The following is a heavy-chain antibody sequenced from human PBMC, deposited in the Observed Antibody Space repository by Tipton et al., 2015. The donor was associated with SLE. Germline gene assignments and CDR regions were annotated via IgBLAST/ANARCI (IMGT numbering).Heavy chain of an antibody. CDR2: VSWNSDRI. V-gene: IGHV3-9*01. J-gene: IGHJ6*02. CDR3: AKDISAGYYYYYGMDV. CDR1: GFFFSRYS. Sequence: SLRLSCTASGFFFSRYSINWVRQAPGKDLEWVSGVSWNSDRIGYADSVKGRFTISRDNAKNSLYLQMDSLRAEDTAFYYCAKDISAGYYYYYGMDVWGQGTTVTVSS.